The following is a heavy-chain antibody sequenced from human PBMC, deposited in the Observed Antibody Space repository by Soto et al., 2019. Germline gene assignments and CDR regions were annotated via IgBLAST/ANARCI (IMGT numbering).Heavy chain of an antibody. CDR1: GFSFSDYY. V-gene: IGHV3-11*05. Sequence: QVQLVESGGGLVKPGGSLRLSCAASGFSFSDYYMGWIRQPPGKGLEWISYMSTSDSYTKYVDSVKGRFTISRDNAKNSLYLQMNSLRAEDTAVYYCASDYLGSGDAFDIWGQGTMVTVSS. D-gene: IGHD3-10*01. CDR2: MSTSDSYT. CDR3: ASDYLGSGDAFDI. J-gene: IGHJ3*02.